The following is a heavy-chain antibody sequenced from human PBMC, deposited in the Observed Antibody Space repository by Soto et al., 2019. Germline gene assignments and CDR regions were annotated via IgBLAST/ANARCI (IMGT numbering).Heavy chain of an antibody. CDR1: GGSISSSSYY. J-gene: IGHJ6*02. CDR2: IYYSGRT. CDR3: ASQASPYYYYGMDV. V-gene: IGHV4-39*01. Sequence: QLQLQESGPGLVKPSETLSLTCTVSGGSISSSSYYWGWIRQPPGKGLEWIGSIYYSGRTYYNPSLKGRVTISVDTSKNQFSLTLSSVTAADTAVYYCASQASPYYYYGMDVWGQGTTVTVSS.